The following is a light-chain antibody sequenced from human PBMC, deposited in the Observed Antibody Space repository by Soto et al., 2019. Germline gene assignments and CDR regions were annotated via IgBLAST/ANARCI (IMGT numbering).Light chain of an antibody. CDR3: QHSSSIPVT. CDR1: QSISIY. J-gene: IGKJ1*01. CDR2: GAS. Sequence: DIQMTQSPSSLSASIGDRVTITCRASQSISIYLNWYQQKPGKAPKSLIYGASSLQSGVPSRFSGSGSGTDFTLTISNLQPEDFATYYCQHSSSIPVTFGQGTKVEI. V-gene: IGKV1-39*01.